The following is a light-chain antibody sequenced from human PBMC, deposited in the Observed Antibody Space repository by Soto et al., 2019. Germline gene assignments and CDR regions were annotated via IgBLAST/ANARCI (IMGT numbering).Light chain of an antibody. J-gene: IGKJ1*01. CDR2: ATS. V-gene: IGKV3-20*01. CDR1: QSIGNRY. Sequence: EIVLTQSPGTLSSSPGERATLSCRASQSIGNRYFAWYQHKPGQAPRLLIYATSSRATGIPDRFGGSGSGTDFTLTIYRLEPEDFAVYYCQQYFASSWTFGQGTKVDIK. CDR3: QQYFASSWT.